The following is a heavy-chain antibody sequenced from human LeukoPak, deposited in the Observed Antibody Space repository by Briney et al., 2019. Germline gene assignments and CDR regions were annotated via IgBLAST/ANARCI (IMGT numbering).Heavy chain of an antibody. D-gene: IGHD3-16*01. CDR3: ARQGAELGNFDY. CDR1: GYRFTNYW. CDR2: VSPADSDT. Sequence: GESLKISCKGSGYRFTNYWIGWVRQMPGEGLEWMGAVSPADSDTRYRPSFQGQVTISADESINTAYLQLTSLKASETAMYYCARQGAELGNFDYGGQGTLVIVSS. J-gene: IGHJ4*02. V-gene: IGHV5-51*01.